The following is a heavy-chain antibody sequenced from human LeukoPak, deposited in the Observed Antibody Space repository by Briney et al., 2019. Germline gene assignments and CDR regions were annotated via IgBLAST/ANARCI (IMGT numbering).Heavy chain of an antibody. CDR3: ARDQTGYGSGSNNSHNYYYYYYMDV. CDR1: GGSISSGSYY. J-gene: IGHJ6*03. D-gene: IGHD3-10*01. Sequence: SQTLSLTCTVSGGSISSGSYYWSWIRQPAGKGLEWIGRIYTSGSNNYNPSLKSRVTISVDTSKNQFSLKLCSVTAADTAVYYCARDQTGYGSGSNNSHNYYYYYYMDVWGKGTTVTISS. V-gene: IGHV4-61*02. CDR2: IYTSGSN.